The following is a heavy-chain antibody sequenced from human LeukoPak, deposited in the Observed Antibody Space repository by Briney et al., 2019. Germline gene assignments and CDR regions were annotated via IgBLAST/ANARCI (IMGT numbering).Heavy chain of an antibody. D-gene: IGHD3-3*01. V-gene: IGHV1-24*01. J-gene: IGHJ4*02. Sequence: ASVKVSCKVSGYTLTELSMHWVRQAPGKGLEWMGGFDPEDGETIHAQKFQGRVTMTEDTSTDTAYMELSSLRSEDTAVYYCAITIFGVGRYYFDYWGQGTLVTVSS. CDR3: AITIFGVGRYYFDY. CDR2: FDPEDGET. CDR1: GYTLTELS.